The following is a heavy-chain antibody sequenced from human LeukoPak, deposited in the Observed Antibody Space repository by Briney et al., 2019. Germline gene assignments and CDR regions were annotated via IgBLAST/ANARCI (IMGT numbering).Heavy chain of an antibody. J-gene: IGHJ6*03. Sequence: PSETLSLTCTVSGGSISSSSYYWGWIRQPPGKGLEWIGSIYYSGSTYYNPSLKSRVTISVDTSKNQFSLKLSSVTAADTAVYYCARADGDSHFYYYMDVWGKGTTVTVSS. CDR2: IYYSGST. CDR1: GGSISSSSYY. D-gene: IGHD4-17*01. V-gene: IGHV4-39*07. CDR3: ARADGDSHFYYYMDV.